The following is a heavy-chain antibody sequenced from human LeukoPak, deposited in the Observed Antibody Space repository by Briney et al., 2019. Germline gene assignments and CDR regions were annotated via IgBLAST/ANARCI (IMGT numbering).Heavy chain of an antibody. Sequence: GGSLRLSCAASGFTFCDYYMSWIRQAPGKGLEWVSDISSRSSYTNYADSVKGRFTISRDNAKSSLYLQMNTLRAEDTAVYYCARGELTVYGDPAYFDNWGQGTLVTVSS. CDR3: ARGELTVYGDPAYFDN. J-gene: IGHJ4*02. CDR1: GFTFCDYY. CDR2: ISSRSSYT. V-gene: IGHV3-11*06. D-gene: IGHD4-17*01.